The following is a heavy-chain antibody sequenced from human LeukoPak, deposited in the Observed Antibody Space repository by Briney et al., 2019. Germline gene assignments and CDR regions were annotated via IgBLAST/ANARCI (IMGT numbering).Heavy chain of an antibody. CDR1: GFTFSSYW. CDR3: ARAYYDFWSGYYNGDNYFDY. J-gene: IGHJ4*02. V-gene: IGHV3-74*01. Sequence: GGSLRLSCAASGFTFSSYWMHWVRQAPGKGLVWVSRINSDGSSTSYADYVKGRFTISRDNAKNTLYPQMNSLRAEDTAVYYCARAYYDFWSGYYNGDNYFDYWGQGTLVTVSS. D-gene: IGHD3-3*01. CDR2: INSDGSST.